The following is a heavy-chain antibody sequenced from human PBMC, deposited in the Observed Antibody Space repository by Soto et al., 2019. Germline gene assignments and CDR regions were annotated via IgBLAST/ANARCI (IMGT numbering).Heavy chain of an antibody. V-gene: IGHV1-18*01. CDR2: ISAYNGNT. D-gene: IGHD3-10*01. J-gene: IGHJ4*02. CDR3: ARGVEGLLWFGELTGPFDY. CDR1: GYTFTSYG. Sequence: GASVKVSWKASGYTFTSYGISWVRQAPGQGLEWMGWISAYNGNTNYAQKLQGRVTMTTDTSTSTAYMELRSLRSDDTAVYYCARGVEGLLWFGELTGPFDYWGQGTLVTVSS.